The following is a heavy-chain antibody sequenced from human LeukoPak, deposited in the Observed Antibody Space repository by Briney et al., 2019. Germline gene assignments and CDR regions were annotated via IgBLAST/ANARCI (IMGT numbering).Heavy chain of an antibody. CDR2: INHSGRT. CDR1: GGSFSARY. V-gene: IGHV4-34*01. CDR3: ARGPLLDYDGRSGYYYFDY. J-gene: IGHJ4*02. D-gene: IGHD3-22*01. Sequence: PSETLSLTCAAYGGSFSARYWSWLRQAPGKGLEWIGEINHSGRTKYNPSLKSRVAMSVDTFKSQFSLNLSSVTAADTAVYYCARGPLLDYDGRSGYYYFDYWGQGTLVTVSS.